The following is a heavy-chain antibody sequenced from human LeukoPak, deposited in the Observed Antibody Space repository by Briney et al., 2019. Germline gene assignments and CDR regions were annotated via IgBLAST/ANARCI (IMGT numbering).Heavy chain of an antibody. CDR3: AREYSSSSRDFDY. CDR2: INPNSGGT. D-gene: IGHD6-6*01. Sequence: ASVKVSCKASGYTFTGYYMHWVRQAPGQGLEWMGWINPNSGGTNYAQKFQGRVTMTTDTSTNTAYMELRSLRSDDTAVYYCAREYSSSSRDFDYWGQGTLVTVSS. CDR1: GYTFTGYY. J-gene: IGHJ4*02. V-gene: IGHV1-2*02.